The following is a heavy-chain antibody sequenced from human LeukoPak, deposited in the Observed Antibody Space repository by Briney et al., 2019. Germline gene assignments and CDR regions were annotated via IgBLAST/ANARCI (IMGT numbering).Heavy chain of an antibody. Sequence: GGSLRLSCVVSGFSFGSYPMSWVRQAPGKGLEWVSVISGSDDNAYYGDSMKGRFIISRDTSKNILYLQMNSLRAEDTAIYYCAKHSHSWYIGYFEYWGQGTLVTVSS. CDR2: ISGSDDNA. D-gene: IGHD6-13*01. CDR1: GFSFGSYP. CDR3: AKHSHSWYIGYFEY. V-gene: IGHV3-23*01. J-gene: IGHJ4*02.